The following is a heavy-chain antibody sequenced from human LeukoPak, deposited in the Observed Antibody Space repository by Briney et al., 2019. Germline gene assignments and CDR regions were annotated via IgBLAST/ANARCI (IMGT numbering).Heavy chain of an antibody. Sequence: GGSLRLSCAASGFSFDDYAMHWVRQTPGKGLEWVSGISWNSGSIGYADSVKGRFTISRDNAKNSLYLQMNSLRAEDTALYYCAKAHCSSTSCYVEYWGQGTLVTVSS. D-gene: IGHD2-2*01. CDR1: GFSFDDYA. J-gene: IGHJ4*02. V-gene: IGHV3-9*01. CDR3: AKAHCSSTSCYVEY. CDR2: ISWNSGSI.